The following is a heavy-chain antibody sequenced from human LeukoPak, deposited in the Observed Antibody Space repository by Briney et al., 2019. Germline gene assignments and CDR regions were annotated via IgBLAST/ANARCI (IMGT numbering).Heavy chain of an antibody. CDR2: IHLSGTPT. V-gene: IGHV3-48*03. CDR1: GFDFSIYG. CDR3: AKDIVVVPAAIPWFDP. Sequence: GGSLRLSCAASGFDFSIYGMNWVRQAPGKGLEWVSYIHLSGTPTHYAEVVKGRFSISRDNAKNSLYLQMDNLRAEDTAVYYCAKDIVVVPAAIPWFDPWGQGTLVTVSS. D-gene: IGHD2-2*02. J-gene: IGHJ5*02.